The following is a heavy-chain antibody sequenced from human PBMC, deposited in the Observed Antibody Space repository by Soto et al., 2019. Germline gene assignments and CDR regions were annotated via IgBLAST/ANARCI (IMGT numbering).Heavy chain of an antibody. CDR3: ARTYSSSQGNYYGMDV. J-gene: IGHJ6*02. CDR1: GYTFTGYY. D-gene: IGHD6-13*01. Sequence: ASVTVSCQASGYTFTGYYMHWVRQAPGQGLEWMGWINPNSGGTNYAQKFQGWVTMTRDTSISTAYMELSRLRSDDTAVYYCARTYSSSQGNYYGMDVWGQGTTVTSP. CDR2: INPNSGGT. V-gene: IGHV1-2*04.